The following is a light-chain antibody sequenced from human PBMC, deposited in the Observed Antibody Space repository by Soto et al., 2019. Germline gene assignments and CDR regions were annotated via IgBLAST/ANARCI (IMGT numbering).Light chain of an antibody. CDR1: GSDVGSYNF. CDR3: SAYTVSRTYV. CDR2: NVY. Sequence: QAALTQPGAVSGCAGQPLTSSCTATGSDVGSYNFVPWHQQHPGKAPKLMIYNVYDRPSGISYRFSGSKSGNTASLTISGLQGEDEADYYCSAYTVSRTYVFXTGTKVTVL. J-gene: IGLJ1*01. V-gene: IGLV2-14*03.